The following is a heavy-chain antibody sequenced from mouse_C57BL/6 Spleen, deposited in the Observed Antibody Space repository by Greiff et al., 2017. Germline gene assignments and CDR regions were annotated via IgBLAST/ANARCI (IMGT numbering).Heavy chain of an antibody. Sequence: QVQLQQPGAELVKPGASVKLSCKASGYTFTSYWMHWVKQRPGQGLEWIGMIHPNSGSTNYNEKFKSKATLTVDKSSSTAYMQLSSLTSEDSAVYYCARRTTVVATSDWYFDVWGTGTTVTVSS. CDR2: IHPNSGST. J-gene: IGHJ1*03. D-gene: IGHD1-1*01. V-gene: IGHV1-64*01. CDR3: ARRTTVVATSDWYFDV. CDR1: GYTFTSYW.